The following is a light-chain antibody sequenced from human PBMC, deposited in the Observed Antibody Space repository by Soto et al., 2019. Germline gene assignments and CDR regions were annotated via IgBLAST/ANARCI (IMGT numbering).Light chain of an antibody. CDR2: DNN. CDR1: SSNIGNNY. J-gene: IGLJ2*01. CDR3: GTWDSSLSAV. Sequence: QSVLTQPPSVSAAPGQTVTISCSGSSSNIGNNYVSWYQQLPGTAPKLLIYDNNKRPSGIPDRFSGSKSGTSATLGITGLQIGDEADYYCGTWDSSLSAVLGGGTKLTVL. V-gene: IGLV1-51*01.